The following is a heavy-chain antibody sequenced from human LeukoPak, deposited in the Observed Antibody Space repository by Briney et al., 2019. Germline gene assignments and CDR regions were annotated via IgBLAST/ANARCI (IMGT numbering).Heavy chain of an antibody. CDR3: ARQGLRQWLADSAFDP. D-gene: IGHD6-19*01. CDR2: IYYRGST. Sequence: SETLSLTCTVSGGSISSSTSYWGWIRQPPGKGLEWIGSIYYRGSTYYNPSLKGRLTISVDTSKNQFSLKLSSVTATDTAVYYCARQGLRQWLADSAFDPWGQGILVTVSS. V-gene: IGHV4-39*01. CDR1: GGSISSSTSY. J-gene: IGHJ5*02.